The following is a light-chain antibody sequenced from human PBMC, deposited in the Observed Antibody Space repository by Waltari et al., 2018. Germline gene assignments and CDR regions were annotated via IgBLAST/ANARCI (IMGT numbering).Light chain of an antibody. V-gene: IGLV3-21*04. CDR2: YDS. Sequence: SFVLTQPPSLSVAPGKTARITCGGNSIGSKSVHWDQQKPGPAPVLVIYYDSDRPSGIPERLSGSNSGNTATLTISRVEAGDEADYYCQVWDSSSDRVVFGGGTKLTVL. J-gene: IGLJ2*01. CDR3: QVWDSSSDRVV. CDR1: SIGSKS.